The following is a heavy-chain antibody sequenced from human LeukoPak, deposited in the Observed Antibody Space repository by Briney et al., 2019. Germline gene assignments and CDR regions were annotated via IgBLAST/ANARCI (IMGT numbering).Heavy chain of an antibody. CDR2: MNPNSGNT. CDR3: ARVLWFGEMVSWFDP. D-gene: IGHD3-10*01. J-gene: IGHJ5*02. Sequence: ASVEVSCKASGYTFTSYDINWVRQATGQGLEWMGWMNPNSGNTGYAQKFQGRVTMTRNTTISTAYMELSSLRSEDTAVYYCARVLWFGEMVSWFDPWGQGTLVTVSS. CDR1: GYTFTSYD. V-gene: IGHV1-8*01.